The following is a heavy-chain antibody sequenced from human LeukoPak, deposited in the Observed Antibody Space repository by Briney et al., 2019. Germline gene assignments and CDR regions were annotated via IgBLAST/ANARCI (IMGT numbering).Heavy chain of an antibody. D-gene: IGHD6-13*01. J-gene: IGHJ4*02. CDR2: IYYSGTT. Sequence: PSETLSLTCTVSGGSISSYYWSWIRQPPGKGLEWIGYIYYSGTTNYNPSLKSRVTISVDTSKNQFSLKLSSVTAADTAFYYCARGVYIAAAQYGYWGQGTLVTVSS. CDR3: ARGVYIAAAQYGY. V-gene: IGHV4-59*01. CDR1: GGSISSYY.